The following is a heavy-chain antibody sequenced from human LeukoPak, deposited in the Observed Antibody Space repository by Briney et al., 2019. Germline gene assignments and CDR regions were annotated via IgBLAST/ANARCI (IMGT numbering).Heavy chain of an antibody. CDR2: ISGSGGST. D-gene: IGHD2-2*01. CDR3: AKDHRNIVVVPANFDY. J-gene: IGHJ4*02. V-gene: IGHV3-23*01. Sequence: GGSLRLSCAASGFTFSSYAMSWVRQAPGKGLEWVSAISGSGGSTYYADSVKGRFTISRDNSKNTLYLQMNSLRAEDTAVYYCAKDHRNIVVVPANFDYWGQGTLVTVSS. CDR1: GFTFSSYA.